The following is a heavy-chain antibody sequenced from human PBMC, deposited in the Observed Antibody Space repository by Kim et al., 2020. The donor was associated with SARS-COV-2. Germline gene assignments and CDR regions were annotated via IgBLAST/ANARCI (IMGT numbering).Heavy chain of an antibody. V-gene: IGHV4-39*01. Sequence: SETLSLTCTVSGDSIGSSSYYWGWSRQPPGKGLEWIGSFSYSGNTYYNPSLKSRVTISADTSTNQFSLKLSSVTAADTAFYHCARVSRHTGWNGLDVWGQGTTVTVSS. J-gene: IGHJ6*02. D-gene: IGHD6-19*01. CDR1: GDSIGSSSYY. CDR2: FSYSGNT. CDR3: ARVSRHTGWNGLDV.